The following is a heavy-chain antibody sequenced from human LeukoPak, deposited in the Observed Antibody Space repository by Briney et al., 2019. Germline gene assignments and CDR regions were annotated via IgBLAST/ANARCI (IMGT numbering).Heavy chain of an antibody. V-gene: IGHV1-18*01. CDR1: GYTFTSYG. CDR2: ISAYNGNT. Sequence: GPAKVSCKASGYTFTSYGISWVRQAPGQGLEWMGWISAYNGNTNYAQKLQGRVTMTTDTSTSTAYMELRSLRSDDTAMYYCARLRYFDWSFDYWGQGTLVTVSS. D-gene: IGHD3-9*01. J-gene: IGHJ4*02. CDR3: ARLRYFDWSFDY.